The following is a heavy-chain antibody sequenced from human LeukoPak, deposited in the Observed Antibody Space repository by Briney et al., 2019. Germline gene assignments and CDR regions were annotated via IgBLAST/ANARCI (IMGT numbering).Heavy chain of an antibody. J-gene: IGHJ6*02. CDR3: ARVGRYSGSYLPPIEDV. CDR1: GYTFTSYG. Sequence: SVKVSCKASGYTFTSYGISWVRQAPGQGLEWMGGIIPIFGTANYAQKFQGRVTITADESTSTAYMELSSLRSEDTAVYYCARVGRYSGSYLPPIEDVWGQGTTVTVSS. D-gene: IGHD1-26*01. V-gene: IGHV1-69*13. CDR2: IIPIFGTA.